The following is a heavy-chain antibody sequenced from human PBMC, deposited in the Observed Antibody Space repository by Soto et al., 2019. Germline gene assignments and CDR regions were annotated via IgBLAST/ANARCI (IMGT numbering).Heavy chain of an antibody. D-gene: IGHD3-3*01. CDR3: ARGFHYGFWSGYLQGQLDV. CDR2: ISYDGTNK. J-gene: IGHJ6*02. V-gene: IGHV3-30-3*01. CDR1: GFTFSNYA. Sequence: QVQLVESGGGVVQPGRSLRLSCAASGFTFSNYAMHWVRQAPGKGLEWVAVISYDGTNKYYADSVKGRFTVSRDTSKNTLYLQMNSLRAEDTAVYFCARGFHYGFWSGYLQGQLDVWGQGTTVTVSS.